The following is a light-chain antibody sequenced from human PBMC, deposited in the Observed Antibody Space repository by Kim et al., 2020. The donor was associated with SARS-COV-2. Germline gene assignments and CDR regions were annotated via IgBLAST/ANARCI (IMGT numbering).Light chain of an antibody. CDR1: SLRSYS. Sequence: ALGQTVRITCQGDSLRSYSASWYQQKPGQAPVLVFYGKNNRPSGIPDRFSGSYSGNTASLTITAAQAEDEADYYCNSRESSANHWMFGGGTKLTVL. J-gene: IGLJ3*02. CDR2: GKN. V-gene: IGLV3-19*01. CDR3: NSRESSANHWM.